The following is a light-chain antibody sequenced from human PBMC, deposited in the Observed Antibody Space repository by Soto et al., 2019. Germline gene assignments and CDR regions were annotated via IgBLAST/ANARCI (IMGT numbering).Light chain of an antibody. V-gene: IGLV2-14*03. Sequence: QSALTQPASVSGSPGQSITISCTGTNSDIGDYDYVSWYQQHPGKVPKLMIYDVNNRPSGVSYRFSGSKSGNTAFLTISGLQPEDEADYYCSSYASINKTRPFGGGTKVTVL. J-gene: IGLJ2*01. CDR1: NSDIGDYDY. CDR3: SSYASINKTRP. CDR2: DVN.